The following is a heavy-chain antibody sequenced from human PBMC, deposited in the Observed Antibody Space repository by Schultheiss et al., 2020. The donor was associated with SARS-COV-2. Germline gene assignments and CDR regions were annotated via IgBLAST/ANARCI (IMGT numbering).Heavy chain of an antibody. Sequence: ASVKVSCKASGYTFTSYGISWVRQAPGQGLEWMGGIIPIFGTANYAQKLQGRVTMTTDTSTRTAYMELRSLRSDDTAVYYCARDGEGGYYPDGWFDPWGQGTLVTVSS. J-gene: IGHJ5*02. CDR1: GYTFTSYG. D-gene: IGHD3-22*01. CDR2: IIPIFGTA. V-gene: IGHV1-18*04. CDR3: ARDGEGGYYPDGWFDP.